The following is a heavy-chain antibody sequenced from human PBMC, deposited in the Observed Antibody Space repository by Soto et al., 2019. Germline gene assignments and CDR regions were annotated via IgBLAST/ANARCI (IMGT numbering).Heavy chain of an antibody. Sequence: ASVKVSCKASGYTFTSYAMHWVRQAPGQRLEWMGWINAGNGNTKYSQKFQGRVTITRDTSASTAYMELSSLRSEDTAVYYCATWLPGDITTKFDYWGQGTLVTVSS. J-gene: IGHJ4*02. CDR2: INAGNGNT. V-gene: IGHV1-3*01. D-gene: IGHD1-20*01. CDR1: GYTFTSYA. CDR3: ATWLPGDITTKFDY.